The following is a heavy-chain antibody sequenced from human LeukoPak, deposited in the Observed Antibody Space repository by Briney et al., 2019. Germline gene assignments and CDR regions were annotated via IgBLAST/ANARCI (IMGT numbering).Heavy chain of an antibody. CDR1: GYTLTNYH. CDR3: ARTTSFTASGYDY. Sequence: SVNVSCKASGYTLTNYHINWVRQATGQGLEWMGWMDPNNGDSGYAQKFHGRVTITRDTSITTSYMELRSLRSDDTAVYFCARTTSFTASGYDYWGQGTLVTVSS. J-gene: IGHJ4*02. V-gene: IGHV1-8*03. CDR2: MDPNNGDS. D-gene: IGHD6-25*01.